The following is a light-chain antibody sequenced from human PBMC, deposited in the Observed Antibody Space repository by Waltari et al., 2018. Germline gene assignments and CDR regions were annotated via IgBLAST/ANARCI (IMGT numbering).Light chain of an antibody. CDR1: QTVSSD. V-gene: IGKV3-15*01. CDR3: QQYNSGPLT. J-gene: IGKJ4*01. CDR2: GAS. Sequence: IVMTQSPATLSVSLGERVTLSCRASQTVSSDLAWYQQKPGQAPRLLISGASTRATGIPGRFSGSGSGTDFTLTISSLQSEDFAVYYCQQYNSGPLTFGGGTKLEVK.